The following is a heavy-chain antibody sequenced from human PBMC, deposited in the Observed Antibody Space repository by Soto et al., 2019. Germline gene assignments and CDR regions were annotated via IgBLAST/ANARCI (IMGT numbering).Heavy chain of an antibody. J-gene: IGHJ5*01. CDR1: RFSFSNFG. CDR3: AKGGCSSSSCSFDS. CDR2: LSFDGSNK. D-gene: IGHD2-2*01. Sequence: QEQLVESGGGVVQPGMSLRLSCVASRFSFSNFGMHWVRQAPGKGLEWVAALSFDGSNKNYADGVWGRFTISRDNSKNTLYLHMNSLRSDDTAMYYCAKGGCSSSSCSFDSWGQGTLVTV. V-gene: IGHV3-30*18.